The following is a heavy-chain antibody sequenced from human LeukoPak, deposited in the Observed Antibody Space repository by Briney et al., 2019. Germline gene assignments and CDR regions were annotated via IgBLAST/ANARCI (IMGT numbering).Heavy chain of an antibody. Sequence: PGGSLRLSCTASGFTFSFYMMNWVRQAPGKGLEWVSSISTSNSHIYYADSLKGRFTVSRDNAKNSLYLQMNNLRAEDTAAYYCARDDNWNDKPFDLWGPGTLVTVSS. CDR3: ARDDNWNDKPFDL. V-gene: IGHV3-21*01. CDR1: GFTFSFYM. J-gene: IGHJ4*02. D-gene: IGHD1-20*01. CDR2: ISTSNSHI.